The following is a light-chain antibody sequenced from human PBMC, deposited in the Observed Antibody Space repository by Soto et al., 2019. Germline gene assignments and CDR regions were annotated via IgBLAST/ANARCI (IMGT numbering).Light chain of an antibody. J-gene: IGKJ5*01. Sequence: ETQMSQAPDSLSASVADRFTISSPASQSIYSHLAWYHQKPGKATRIMIYQTSTLHGGVTSRFSGSGSGTDFTLTISSMQPEDFATYYCKKSYSTQITRGKGKRREIK. CDR1: QSIYSH. V-gene: IGKV1-39*01. CDR3: KKSYSTQIT. CDR2: QTS.